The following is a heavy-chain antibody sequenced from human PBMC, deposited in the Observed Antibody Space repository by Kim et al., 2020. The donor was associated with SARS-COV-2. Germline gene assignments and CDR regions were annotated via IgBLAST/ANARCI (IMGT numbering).Heavy chain of an antibody. Sequence: GGSLRLSCAASGFTFSSYGMNWVRQAPGKGLEWVAVIRCDGCNKYYADSVKGRFTISRDNSKNTLYLQMNSLRDEDTAVYYCAKDFQDDYGASCYNGMDVWGQGTTVTVSS. V-gene: IGHV3-33*06. CDR3: AKDFQDDYGASCYNGMDV. J-gene: IGHJ6*02. CDR2: IRCDGCNK. CDR1: GFTFSSYG. D-gene: IGHD4-17*01.